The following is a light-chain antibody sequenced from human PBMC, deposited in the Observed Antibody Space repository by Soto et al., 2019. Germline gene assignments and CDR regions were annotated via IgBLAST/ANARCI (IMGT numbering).Light chain of an antibody. CDR3: QQFNNYPRT. Sequence: AIQLTHSPSSLSSFVGDRGTITCRASHDISSALAWYQQKPGRVPKLLIYDASKLQSGVPSRFSGSGYGTDFTLTISSLQPEDFATYSCQQFNNYPRTFGQGTKVDI. CDR2: DAS. V-gene: IGKV1D-13*01. J-gene: IGKJ1*01. CDR1: HDISSA.